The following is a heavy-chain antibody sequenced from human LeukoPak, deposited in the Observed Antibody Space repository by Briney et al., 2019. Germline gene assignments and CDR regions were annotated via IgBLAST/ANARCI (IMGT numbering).Heavy chain of an antibody. CDR1: GFTFDDYA. CDR3: AKAVRGYRDAFDI. V-gene: IGHV3-9*03. Sequence: PGRSLRLSCAASGFTFDDYAVHWVRQAPGKGLEWVSGISWNSGSIGYADSVKGRFTISRDNAKNSLYLQMNSLRAEDMALYYCAKAVRGYRDAFDIWGQGTMVTVSS. D-gene: IGHD3-16*02. CDR2: ISWNSGSI. J-gene: IGHJ3*02.